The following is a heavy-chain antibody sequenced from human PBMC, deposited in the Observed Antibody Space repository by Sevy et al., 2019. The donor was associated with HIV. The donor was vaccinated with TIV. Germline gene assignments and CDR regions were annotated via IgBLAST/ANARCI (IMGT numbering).Heavy chain of an antibody. D-gene: IGHD4-17*01. CDR2: IRHDGSTK. J-gene: IGHJ6*02. V-gene: IGHV3-30*02. CDR3: VKGPHPAVTTSYGMDV. Sequence: GGSLRLSCAASGFSFSSYGMHWVRQAPGKGLEWVTFIRHDGSTKYYVDSVRGRFTISRDNSKSILSLQMNSLRREDTAVYYCVKGPHPAVTTSYGMDVWGQGTTVTVSS. CDR1: GFSFSSYG.